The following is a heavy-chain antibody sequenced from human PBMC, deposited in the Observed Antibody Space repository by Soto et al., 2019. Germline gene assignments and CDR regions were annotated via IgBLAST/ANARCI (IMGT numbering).Heavy chain of an antibody. CDR3: ARPSYTSVWYHAFDI. CDR1: GGSISSGGSS. CDR2: IYHSGST. V-gene: IGHV4-30-2*01. Sequence: SETLSLTCAVSGGSISSGGSSWTWIRQPPGKGLEWIGYIYHSGSTYYNPSLKSRVTISLDRSKNQFSLQLRSLTAADTAVYYCARPSYTSVWYHAFDIWGQGTMVTVSS. D-gene: IGHD6-13*01. J-gene: IGHJ3*02.